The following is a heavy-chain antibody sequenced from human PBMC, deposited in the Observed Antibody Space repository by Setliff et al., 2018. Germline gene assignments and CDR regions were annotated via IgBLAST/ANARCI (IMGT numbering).Heavy chain of an antibody. CDR3: ARHSSTGAFDI. CDR2: IYHSGRT. J-gene: IGHJ3*02. V-gene: IGHV4-38-2*01. Sequence: SETLSLTCAVSGYSIGRDYYWGWIRQPPGKGLEWIGSIYHSGRTYDNPSLKSRVTVSIDTSKNQFSLKINSVTAADTAVYYCARHSSTGAFDIWGQGTMVTVSS. D-gene: IGHD2-21*01. CDR1: GYSIGRDYY.